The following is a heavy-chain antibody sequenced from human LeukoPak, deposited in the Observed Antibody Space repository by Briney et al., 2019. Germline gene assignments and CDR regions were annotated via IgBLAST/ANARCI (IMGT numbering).Heavy chain of an antibody. CDR2: IKQDGSEK. CDR1: GFTFSTYW. CDR3: ARPLRESGYFYFDY. V-gene: IGHV3-7*01. Sequence: GGSLRLSCAASGFTFSTYWMSWVRQAPGKGLEWVANIKQDGSEKYYVDSVKGRFTISRDNAKNSLYLQMNSLRAEDTAIYYCARPLRESGYFYFDYWGQGTLVTVSS. J-gene: IGHJ4*02. D-gene: IGHD3-3*01.